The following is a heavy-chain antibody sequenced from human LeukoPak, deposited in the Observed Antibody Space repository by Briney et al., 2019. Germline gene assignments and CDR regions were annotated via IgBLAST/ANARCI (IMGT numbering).Heavy chain of an antibody. D-gene: IGHD2-15*01. J-gene: IGHJ6*02. CDR3: ARGGRTMDV. CDR2: ISTTSTSI. CDR1: GFAFSSYS. V-gene: IGHV3-21*01. Sequence: GGSLRLSCEASGFAFSSYSMNWVRQAPGRGPEWVSLISTTSTSIYYADSVKGRFTVSRDNSKNTLYLQMNSLRAEDTAVYYCARGGRTMDVWGQGTTVTVSS.